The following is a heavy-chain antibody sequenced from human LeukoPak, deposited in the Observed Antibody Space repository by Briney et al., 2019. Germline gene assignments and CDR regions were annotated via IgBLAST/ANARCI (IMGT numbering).Heavy chain of an antibody. CDR2: IYYSGST. V-gene: IGHV4-39*07. J-gene: IGHJ3*02. Sequence: SETLSLTCTVSGGSISSSSYYWGWIRQPPGKGLEWIGSIYYSGSTYYNPSLKSRVTISVDTSKNQFSLKLSSVTAADTAVYYCARGLYYDSSPRHDDAFHIWGQGTMVSVSS. CDR1: GGSISSSSYY. CDR3: ARGLYYDSSPRHDDAFHI. D-gene: IGHD3-22*01.